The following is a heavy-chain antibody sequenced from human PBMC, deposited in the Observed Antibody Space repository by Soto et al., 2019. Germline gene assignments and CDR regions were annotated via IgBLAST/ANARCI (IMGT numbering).Heavy chain of an antibody. V-gene: IGHV4-39*01. CDR3: ARHSYYYDSMMLAFDI. CDR2: IYYSGST. D-gene: IGHD3-22*01. Sequence: QLQLQESGPGLVKPSETLSLTCTVSGGSISSSSYYWGWIRQPPGKGLEWIGSIYYSGSTYYNPSLKSRVTISVDTSKNQFSLKLSSVTAADTAVYYCARHSYYYDSMMLAFDIWGQGTMVTVSS. J-gene: IGHJ3*02. CDR1: GGSISSSSYY.